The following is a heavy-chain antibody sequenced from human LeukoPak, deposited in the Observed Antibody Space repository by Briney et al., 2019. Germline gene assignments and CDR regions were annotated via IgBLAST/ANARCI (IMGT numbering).Heavy chain of an antibody. CDR2: ISPFNGNT. Sequence: GASVKVSCKASGYSFTTYGYGISWVRQAPGQGLEWMGWISPFNGNTKYAQKLQGRVTMTTDTSTSTVFMELRSLTSDDTALYYCVTKSGDYWGQGTLVTVSS. V-gene: IGHV1-18*01. D-gene: IGHD1-1*01. CDR1: GYSFTTYGYG. CDR3: VTKSGDY. J-gene: IGHJ4*02.